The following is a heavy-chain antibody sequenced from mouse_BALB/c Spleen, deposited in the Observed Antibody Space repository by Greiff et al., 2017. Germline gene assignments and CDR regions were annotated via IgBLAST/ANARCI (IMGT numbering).Heavy chain of an antibody. CDR3: TSYYGSRETFYAMDY. Sequence: VQLVESGAELVRPGASVTLSCKASGYTFTDYEMHWVKQTPVHGLEWIVAIDPETGGTAYNQKFKGKATLTADKSSSTAYMELRSLTSEDSAVYYCTSYYGSRETFYAMDYWGQGTSVTVSS. J-gene: IGHJ4*01. V-gene: IGHV1-15*01. CDR2: IDPETGGT. D-gene: IGHD1-1*01. CDR1: GYTFTDYE.